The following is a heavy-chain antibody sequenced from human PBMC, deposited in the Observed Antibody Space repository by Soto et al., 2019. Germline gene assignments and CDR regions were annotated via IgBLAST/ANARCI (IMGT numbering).Heavy chain of an antibody. CDR2: IYYSGSP. CDR1: GGSISSGDYY. V-gene: IGHV4-30-4*01. Sequence: QVQLQASGPGLVKPSQTLSLTCTVSGGSISSGDYYWSWIGQPPGKGREWIGYIYYSGSPYYNPSLKSRVTISGDTTKNQSSLKLSSVTAADTAVYYCAGRDRSIDEYYDFYGIDVWGQGTTVTVSS. J-gene: IGHJ6*02. CDR3: AGRDRSIDEYYDFYGIDV. D-gene: IGHD3-3*02.